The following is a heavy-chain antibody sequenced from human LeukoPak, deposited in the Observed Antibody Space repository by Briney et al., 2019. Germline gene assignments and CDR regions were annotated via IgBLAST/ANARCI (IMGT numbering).Heavy chain of an antibody. V-gene: IGHV4-4*07. CDR3: ARDDREMGPRDAFDI. CDR1: GGSISSYY. J-gene: IGHJ3*02. CDR2: IYTSGST. D-gene: IGHD5-24*01. Sequence: SETLSLTCTVSGGSISSYYWSWIRQPAGKGLEWIGRIYTSGSTNYNPSLKSRVTMSVDTSKNQFSLKLSSVTAADTAVYYCARDDREMGPRDAFDIWGQGTMVTVSS.